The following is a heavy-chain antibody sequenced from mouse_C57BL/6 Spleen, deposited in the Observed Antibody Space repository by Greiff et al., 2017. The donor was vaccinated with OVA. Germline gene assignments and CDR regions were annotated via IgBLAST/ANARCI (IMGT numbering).Heavy chain of an antibody. CDR3: AREGDYSYYAMDY. D-gene: IGHD2-4*01. CDR1: GYSITSGYY. CDR2: ISYDGSN. V-gene: IGHV3-6*01. J-gene: IGHJ4*01. Sequence: ESGPGLVKPSQSLSLTCSVTGYSITSGYYWNWIRQFPGNKLEWMGYISYDGSNNYNPSLKNRISITRDTSKNQFFLKLNSVTTEDTATYYCAREGDYSYYAMDYWGQGTSVTVSS.